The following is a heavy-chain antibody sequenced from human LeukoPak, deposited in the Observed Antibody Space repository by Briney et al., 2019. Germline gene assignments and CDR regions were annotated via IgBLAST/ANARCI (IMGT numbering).Heavy chain of an antibody. V-gene: IGHV3-64D*06. D-gene: IGHD2-2*01. J-gene: IGHJ4*02. CDR2: ISSNGGST. Sequence: PGGSLRLACSASGFAVSSYAMHWVRQDPGKGLEYVSAISSNGGSTYYADSVKGRFTISRDNSKNTLYLQMSSLRAEDTAVYYCVKTEDIVVVPAAMPFDYWGQGTLVTVSS. CDR3: VKTEDIVVVPAAMPFDY. CDR1: GFAVSSYA.